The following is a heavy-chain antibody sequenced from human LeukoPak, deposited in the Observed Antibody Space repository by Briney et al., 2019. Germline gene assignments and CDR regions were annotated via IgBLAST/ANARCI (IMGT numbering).Heavy chain of an antibody. CDR1: GGSISSYY. V-gene: IGHV4-59*01. Sequence: SETLSPTCTVSGGSISSYYWSWIRQPPGKGLEWIGYIYYSGSTNYNPSLKSRVTISVDTSKNQFSLKLSSVTAADTAVYYCASYRRDSSGWYVVGYWGQGTLVTVSS. D-gene: IGHD6-19*01. J-gene: IGHJ4*02. CDR3: ASYRRDSSGWYVVGY. CDR2: IYYSGST.